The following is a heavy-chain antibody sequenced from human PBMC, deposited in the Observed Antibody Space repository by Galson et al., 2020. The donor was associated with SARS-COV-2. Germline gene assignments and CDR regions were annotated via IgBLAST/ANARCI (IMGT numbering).Heavy chain of an antibody. CDR3: AEDPAYDDFWSCDLSPPDDDYYYGMDV. CDR1: GFTFSSYS. D-gene: IGHD3-3*01. J-gene: IGHJ6*02. Sequence: GGSLRLSCAASGFTFSSYSMHWVRQAPRKGLELVAVISYDGSNKYYSNSVNGRFTISRDNSKNTQYLQMNSVRAEDTAVDYCAEDPAYDDFWSCDLSPPDDDYYYGMDVWGQGATVNVSS. CDR2: ISYDGSNK. V-gene: IGHV3-30*18.